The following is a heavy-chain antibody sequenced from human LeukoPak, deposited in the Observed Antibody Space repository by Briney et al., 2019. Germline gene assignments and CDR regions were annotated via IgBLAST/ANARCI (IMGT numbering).Heavy chain of an antibody. J-gene: IGHJ3*01. CDR3: ARDYSDGHNRRDAFDL. CDR1: GYSFSDFH. D-gene: IGHD5-18*01. Sequence: ASVRVSCKASGYSFSDFHIHWVRQAPGQGLEWMGWINLKSGATTYAERFRGRVTVTRDTSLNTVYLELASLYSDDTAVFYCARDYSDGHNRRDAFDLWGQGTTLIVSS. CDR2: INLKSGAT. V-gene: IGHV1-2*02.